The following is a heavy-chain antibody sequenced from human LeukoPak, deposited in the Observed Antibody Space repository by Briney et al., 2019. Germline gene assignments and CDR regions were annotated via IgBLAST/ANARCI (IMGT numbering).Heavy chain of an antibody. V-gene: IGHV1-2*02. CDR3: ARDIVLMVYAKSSDDAFDI. J-gene: IGHJ3*02. CDR2: INPNSGGT. Sequence: GASVKVSCKASGYSFTGYYMHWVRQAPGQGLEWMGWINPNSGGTNYAQKLQGRVTMTTDTSTSTAYMELRSLRSDDTAVYYCARDIVLMVYAKSSDDAFDIWGQGTMVTVSS. D-gene: IGHD2-8*01. CDR1: GYSFTGYY.